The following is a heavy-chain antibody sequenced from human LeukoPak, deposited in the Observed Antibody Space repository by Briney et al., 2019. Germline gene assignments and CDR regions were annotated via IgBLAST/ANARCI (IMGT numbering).Heavy chain of an antibody. CDR2: ISGSGGST. D-gene: IGHD3-22*01. Sequence: PGGSLRLSCAASGFTVSSNYMSWVRQAPGKGLEWVSAISGSGGSTYYADSVKGRFTISRDNSKNTLYLQMNSLRAEDTAVYYCANDLYYYDSSGYYPYFDYWGQGTLVTVSS. CDR3: ANDLYYYDSSGYYPYFDY. J-gene: IGHJ4*02. CDR1: GFTVSSNY. V-gene: IGHV3-23*01.